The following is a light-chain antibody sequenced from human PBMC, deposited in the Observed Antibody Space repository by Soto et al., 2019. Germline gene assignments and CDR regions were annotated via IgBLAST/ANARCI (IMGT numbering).Light chain of an antibody. CDR3: SSYAGSNNLV. CDR1: SSAVGGYSL. CDR2: EGT. V-gene: IGLV2-8*01. Sequence: QSVLTQPASVSGSPGQSITVSCTGTSSAVGGYSLVSWYHQNPGNAPKLVIYEGTKRPSGVPDRFSGSKSGNTASLTVSGLQAEDEADYYCSSYAGSNNLVFGGGTKLTVL. J-gene: IGLJ2*01.